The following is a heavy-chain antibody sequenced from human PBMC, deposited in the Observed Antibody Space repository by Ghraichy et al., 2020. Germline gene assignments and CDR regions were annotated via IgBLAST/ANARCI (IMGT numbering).Heavy chain of an antibody. Sequence: GGSLRLSCIASGFTFSGYWMTWIHQAPGRGLEWVANIKQDGSVEYYVDSVKGRFTIFRDNAKNSLSLQMNSLRAEDTAVYYCAKYGPSSSWYVSFDLWGQGTLVTVSS. V-gene: IGHV3-7*01. J-gene: IGHJ4*02. CDR1: GFTFSGYW. CDR3: AKYGPSSSWYVSFDL. CDR2: IKQDGSVE. D-gene: IGHD6-13*01.